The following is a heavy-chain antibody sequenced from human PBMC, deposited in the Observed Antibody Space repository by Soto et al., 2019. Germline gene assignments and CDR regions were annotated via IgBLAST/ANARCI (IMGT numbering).Heavy chain of an antibody. Sequence: GGSLRLSCAASGFTFSSYAMHWVRQAPGKGLEWVAVISYDGSNKYYADSVKGRFTISRDNSKNTLYLQMNSLRAEDTAVYYCASYLDIVLMVYASPFDYWGQGTLVTVSS. CDR3: ASYLDIVLMVYASPFDY. CDR2: ISYDGSNK. V-gene: IGHV3-30-3*01. CDR1: GFTFSSYA. D-gene: IGHD2-8*01. J-gene: IGHJ4*02.